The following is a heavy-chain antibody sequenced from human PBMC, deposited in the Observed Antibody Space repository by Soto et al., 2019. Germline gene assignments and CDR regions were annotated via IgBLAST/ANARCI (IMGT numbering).Heavy chain of an antibody. CDR1: GGTFSSYA. J-gene: IGHJ6*02. CDR3: ARAIAVAGLFYYYYGMDV. D-gene: IGHD6-19*01. Sequence: SVKVSCKASGGTFSSYAISWVRQAPGQGLEWMGGIIPIFGTANYAQKFQGRVTITADKSTSTAYMELSSLRSEDTAVYYCARAIAVAGLFYYYYGMDVWGQGTTVTVSS. V-gene: IGHV1-69*06. CDR2: IIPIFGTA.